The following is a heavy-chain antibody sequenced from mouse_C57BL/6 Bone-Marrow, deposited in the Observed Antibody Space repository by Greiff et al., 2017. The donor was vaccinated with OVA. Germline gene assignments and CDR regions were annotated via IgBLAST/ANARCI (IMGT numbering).Heavy chain of an antibody. CDR2: ISGGGGNT. CDR1: GFTFSSYT. J-gene: IGHJ3*01. V-gene: IGHV5-9*01. CDR3: AARSFAY. Sequence: EVKLQESGGGLVKPGGSLKLSCAASGFTFSSYTMSWVRQTPEKRLEWVAPISGGGGNTYYPDSVKGRFTISRDNAKNTLYLQMSSLRSEDTALYYCAARSFAYWGQGTLVTVSA.